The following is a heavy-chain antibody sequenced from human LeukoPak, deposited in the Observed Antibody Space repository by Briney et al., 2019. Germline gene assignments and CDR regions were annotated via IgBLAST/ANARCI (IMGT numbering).Heavy chain of an antibody. CDR2: IDWDDDK. CDR1: GFSLGTSGMC. Sequence: PGPALVKPTQTLTLTCTFSGFSLGTSGMCVSWIRQPPGKALEWLARIDWDDDKYYSTSLKTRLTISKDTSKNQVVLTMTNMDPVDTATYYCARIGGNWFDPWGQGTLVTVSS. J-gene: IGHJ5*02. D-gene: IGHD1-26*01. CDR3: ARIGGNWFDP. V-gene: IGHV2-70*11.